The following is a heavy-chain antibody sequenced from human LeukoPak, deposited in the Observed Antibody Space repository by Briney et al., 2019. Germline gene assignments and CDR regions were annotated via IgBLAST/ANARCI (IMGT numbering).Heavy chain of an antibody. D-gene: IGHD3-10*01. Sequence: GESLRLSCAASGFTFSTYGMHWVRQVPGKGLDWVSYIDNTSRYIEYADSVKGRFTISRDNARNLVYLQMGTLRSDDTAVYCARDPYYGSGPFRLYWGQGILVTVS. V-gene: IGHV3-21*06. J-gene: IGHJ4*02. CDR1: GFTFSTYG. CDR3: ARDPYYGSGPFRLY. CDR2: IDNTSRYI.